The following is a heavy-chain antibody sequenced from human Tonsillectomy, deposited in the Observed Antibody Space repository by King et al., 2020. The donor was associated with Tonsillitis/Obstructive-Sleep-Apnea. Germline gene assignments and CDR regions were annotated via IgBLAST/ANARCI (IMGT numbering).Heavy chain of an antibody. CDR3: ARAEMSTISAFSLDS. D-gene: IGHD5-24*01. J-gene: IGHJ4*02. CDR1: GFSLSNAAMG. Sequence: TLQESGPVLVKPTETLTLTCTVSGFSLSNAAMGVNWIRQPPGKALEWLAYIFSNVDKSYSPSLKSRLTISKDASKSQVVLTMTNMDPVDTATYYCARAEMSTISAFSLDSWGQGILVTVSS. V-gene: IGHV2-26*01. CDR2: IFSNVDK.